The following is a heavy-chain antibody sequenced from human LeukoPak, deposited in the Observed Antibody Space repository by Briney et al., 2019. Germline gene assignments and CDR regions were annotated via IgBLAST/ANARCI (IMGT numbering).Heavy chain of an antibody. CDR2: IYYSGST. CDR3: ARQLAAAGNY. J-gene: IGHJ4*02. D-gene: IGHD6-13*01. Sequence: SETLSVTCTVSGGSISSSSYYWGWIRQPPGKGLEWIGNIYYSGSTYYNPSLKSRVTISVDTSKNQFSLKLSSVTAADTAVYYCARQLAAAGNYWGQGTLVTVSS. V-gene: IGHV4-39*01. CDR1: GGSISSSSYY.